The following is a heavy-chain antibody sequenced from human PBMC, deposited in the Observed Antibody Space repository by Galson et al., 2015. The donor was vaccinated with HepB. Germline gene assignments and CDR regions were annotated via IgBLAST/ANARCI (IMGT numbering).Heavy chain of an antibody. CDR2: IYPNSGDT. CDR3: ARDFAYGDYVRSDVFDI. CDR1: GYTFTGYY. Sequence: CKAFGYTFTGYYMHWVRQAPGQGLEWMGRIYPNSGDTNYAQNFQGRVTMTRDTSISTAYMELSRLRSDNTAVYYCARDFAYGDYVRSDVFDIWGQGTVVTVSS. J-gene: IGHJ3*02. V-gene: IGHV1-2*06. D-gene: IGHD4-17*01.